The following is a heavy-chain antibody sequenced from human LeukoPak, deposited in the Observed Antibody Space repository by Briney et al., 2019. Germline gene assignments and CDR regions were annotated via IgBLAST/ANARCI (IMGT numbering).Heavy chain of an antibody. CDR2: LFRVQTVST. V-gene: IGHV4-38-2*02. CDR1: APSITSISS. CDR3: ARVLHAPYLIDS. D-gene: IGHD2-8*01. Sequence: PPQCMSPTCLLSAPSITSISSGAWFRQPPGKGREWVATLFRVQTVSTFNNPSLECRGTMSLAPSQSQFSLNLTSVTAADTALYFCARVLHAPYLIDSWGQGTLVTVSS. J-gene: IGHJ4*02.